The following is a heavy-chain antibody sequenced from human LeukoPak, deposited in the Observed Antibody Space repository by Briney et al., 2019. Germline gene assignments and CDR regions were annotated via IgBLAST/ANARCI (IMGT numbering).Heavy chain of an antibody. CDR1: GYTFIDHY. CDR3: ARDSNGNWWGGSDS. J-gene: IGHJ4*02. V-gene: IGHV1-2*02. CDR2: IAPNSGNT. D-gene: IGHD2-8*02. Sequence: ASVKVSCKASGYTFIDHYMHWVRQAPGQGLEWMGYIAPNSGNTYYAERFQGRVTMTRDTSITTVYMDLDMLTSDDTAVYYCARDSNGNWWGGSDSWGQGTLITVSS.